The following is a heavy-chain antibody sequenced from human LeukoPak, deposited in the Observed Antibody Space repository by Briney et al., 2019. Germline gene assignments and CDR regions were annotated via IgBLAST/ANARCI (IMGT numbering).Heavy chain of an antibody. D-gene: IGHD2-2*02. CDR2: IRYDGSNK. J-gene: IGHJ4*02. Sequence: GGSLRLSRAASGFTFSSYGMHWVRQAPGKGLEWVAFIRYDGSNKYYADSVKGRFTISRDNSKNTLYLQMNSLRAEDTAVYYCAKGPLAEYCSSTSCYTLDYWGQGTLVTVSS. V-gene: IGHV3-30*02. CDR3: AKGPLAEYCSSTSCYTLDY. CDR1: GFTFSSYG.